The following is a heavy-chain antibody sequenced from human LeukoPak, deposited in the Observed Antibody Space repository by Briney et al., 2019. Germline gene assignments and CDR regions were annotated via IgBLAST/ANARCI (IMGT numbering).Heavy chain of an antibody. D-gene: IGHD3-10*01. CDR1: GFTFSSYA. CDR2: ISSNGGTT. Sequence: GGSLRLSCSASGFTFSSYAMHWVRQAPGKGLEYVSTISSNGGTTYYADSVKGRFTISRDNSKNTLYLQMSSLRVEDTAVYCCMRDDVYYYASGSPPAWGQGTLVTVSS. V-gene: IGHV3-64D*09. CDR3: MRDDVYYYASGSPPA. J-gene: IGHJ5*02.